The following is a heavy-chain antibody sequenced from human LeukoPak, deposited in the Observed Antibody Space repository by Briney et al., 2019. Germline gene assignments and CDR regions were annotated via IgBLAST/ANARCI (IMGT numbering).Heavy chain of an antibody. D-gene: IGHD2-15*01. J-gene: IGHJ6*04. Sequence: GGSLRLSCAASGFTVSSNYMNWVRQAPGKGLEWVSVIYSGGSTYYSDSVKGRFTISRDNSKNTLYLQMNSLRAEDTAVYYCARDPQVVVGATVGYYYGLDVWGKGTTVTVSS. CDR2: IYSGGST. CDR1: GFTVSSNY. V-gene: IGHV3-53*01. CDR3: ARDPQVVVGATVGYYYGLDV.